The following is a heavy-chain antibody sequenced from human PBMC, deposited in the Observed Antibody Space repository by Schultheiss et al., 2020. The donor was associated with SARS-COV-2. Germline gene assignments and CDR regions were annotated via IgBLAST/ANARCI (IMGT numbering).Heavy chain of an antibody. D-gene: IGHD3-22*01. CDR2: INHSGST. V-gene: IGHV4-34*01. Sequence: SETLSLTCAVYGGSFSGYYWSWIRQPPGKGLEWIGEINHSGSTYYNPSLKSRVTISVDRSKNQFSLKLSSVTAADTAVYYCAREWDYYDSSGHSSWFDPWGQGTLVTVSS. CDR1: GGSFSGYY. CDR3: AREWDYYDSSGHSSWFDP. J-gene: IGHJ5*02.